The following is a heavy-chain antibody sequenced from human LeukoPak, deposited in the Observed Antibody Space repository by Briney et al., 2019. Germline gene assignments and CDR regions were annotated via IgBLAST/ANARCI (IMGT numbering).Heavy chain of an antibody. V-gene: IGHV1-24*01. D-gene: IGHD3-10*01. J-gene: IGHJ5*02. CDR3: ATAPNYYGSGSYIGWFDP. CDR2: FDPGDGET. CDR1: GYTLTVLS. Sequence: RASVKVSCKVSGYTLTVLSMHWVRQAPGKGLEGMGRFDPGDGETIYAQKFRGRVTMTEDTSTDTAYMELSSLRSEDTAVYYCATAPNYYGSGSYIGWFDPWGQGTLVTVSS.